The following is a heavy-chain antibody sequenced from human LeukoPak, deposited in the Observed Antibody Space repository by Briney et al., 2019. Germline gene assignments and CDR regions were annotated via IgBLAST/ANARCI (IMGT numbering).Heavy chain of an antibody. CDR3: ARDYGYCSSTSCYGVGRNNWFDP. D-gene: IGHD2-2*01. J-gene: IGHJ5*02. CDR1: GGSISSSSYY. Sequence: SETLSLTCTVSGGSISSSSYYWGWIRQPPGKGLEWIGSIYYSGSTYYNPSLKSRVTISVDTSKNQFSLKLSSVTAADTAVYYCARDYGYCSSTSCYGVGRNNWFDPWGQGTLVTVSS. V-gene: IGHV4-39*07. CDR2: IYYSGST.